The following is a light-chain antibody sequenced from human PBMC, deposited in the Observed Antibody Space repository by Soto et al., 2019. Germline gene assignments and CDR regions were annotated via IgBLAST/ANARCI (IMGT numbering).Light chain of an antibody. V-gene: IGKV1-39*01. CDR2: AAS. CDR1: QSISSY. CDR3: QQSYSTRWT. J-gene: IGKJ1*01. Sequence: DIPMTQSPSSLSASVGDRVTITCRASQSISSYLNWYQQKPGKAPKLLIYAASSLQSGVPSRFSGSGSGTDFTLTISSLQPEDFATYYCQQSYSTRWTFAKGNGVELK.